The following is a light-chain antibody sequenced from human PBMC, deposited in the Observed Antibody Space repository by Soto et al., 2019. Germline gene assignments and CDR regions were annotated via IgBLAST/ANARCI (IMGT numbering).Light chain of an antibody. J-gene: IGKJ5*01. CDR1: QSVSSY. V-gene: IGKV3-11*01. CDR2: DAS. CDR3: QQRSIWPPIT. Sequence: DIVLTQSPATLSLCPGERATLSCRASQSVSSYLAWYQQKPGQAPRLLIYDASNRATGIPARFSGSGSGTDFTLTISSLEPEDFAVYYCQQRSIWPPITFGQGTRLEIK.